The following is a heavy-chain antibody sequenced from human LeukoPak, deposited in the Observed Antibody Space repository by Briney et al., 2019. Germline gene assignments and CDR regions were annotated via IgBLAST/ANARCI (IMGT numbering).Heavy chain of an antibody. J-gene: IGHJ4*02. V-gene: IGHV4-34*01. D-gene: IGHD6-6*01. Sequence: PSETLSLTCAVYGGSFSGYYWSWIRQPPGKGLEWIGEINHSGSTNYNPSLKSRVTISVDTSKNQFSLKLSSVTAADTAVYYCATFEYSSSNFDYWGQGTLVTVSS. CDR2: INHSGST. CDR3: ATFEYSSSNFDY. CDR1: GGSFSGYY.